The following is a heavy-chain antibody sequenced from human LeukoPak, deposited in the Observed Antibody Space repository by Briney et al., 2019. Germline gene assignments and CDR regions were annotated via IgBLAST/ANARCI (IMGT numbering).Heavy chain of an antibody. D-gene: IGHD6-13*01. Sequence: GGSLRLSCAASGFTFSTYGMHWVRQAPGKGLEWVAFIGYDGRTKYYTDSVKGRFTISRDNSKNTLYLQTNSLRAEDTAIYYCAKFGGAAAGVWGQGTLVTVSS. CDR2: IGYDGRTK. V-gene: IGHV3-30*02. CDR1: GFTFSTYG. CDR3: AKFGGAAAGV. J-gene: IGHJ4*02.